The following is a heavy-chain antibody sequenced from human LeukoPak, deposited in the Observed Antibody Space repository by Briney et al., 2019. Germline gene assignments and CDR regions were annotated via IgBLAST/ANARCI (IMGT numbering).Heavy chain of an antibody. D-gene: IGHD5-18*01. CDR1: GYTFTSYY. CDR3: ARDRCGGTAMVGYYFDY. Sequence: ASVKVSCKASGYTFTSYYMHWVRQAPGQGLEWMGIINPSGGSTSYAQKFQGRVTMTRDTSTSTVYMELSSLRSEDTAVYYCARDRCGGTAMVGYYFDYWGQGTLVTVSS. J-gene: IGHJ4*02. V-gene: IGHV1-46*01. CDR2: INPSGGST.